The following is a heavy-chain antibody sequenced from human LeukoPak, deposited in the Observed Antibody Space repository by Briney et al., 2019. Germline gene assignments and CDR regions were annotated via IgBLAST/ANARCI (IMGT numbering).Heavy chain of an antibody. CDR1: GFTFSSYS. V-gene: IGHV3-21*01. Sequence: GGSLRLSCAASGFTFSSYSMNWVRQAPGKGLEWASSISSSSSYIYYADSVKGRFTISRDNAKNSLHLQMNSLRAEDTAVYYCARDNTGYYYDSSGYYRPLDYMDVWGKGTTVTVSS. J-gene: IGHJ6*03. CDR3: ARDNTGYYYDSSGYYRPLDYMDV. CDR2: ISSSSSYI. D-gene: IGHD3-22*01.